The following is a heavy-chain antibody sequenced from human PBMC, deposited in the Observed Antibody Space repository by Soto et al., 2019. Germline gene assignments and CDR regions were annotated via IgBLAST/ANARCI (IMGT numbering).Heavy chain of an antibody. D-gene: IGHD3-10*02. CDR1: GYTFTSYG. Sequence: QVQLVQSGAEVKKPGASVKVSCKASGYTFTSYGISWVRQAPGQGLEWMGWISAYNGNTNYAQKLQGRVTMTTDTSTSTAYRELKSLRSDDTAVYYCARVLGTMYYYYGMDVWGQGTTVTVSS. CDR3: ARVLGTMYYYYGMDV. V-gene: IGHV1-18*01. CDR2: ISAYNGNT. J-gene: IGHJ6*02.